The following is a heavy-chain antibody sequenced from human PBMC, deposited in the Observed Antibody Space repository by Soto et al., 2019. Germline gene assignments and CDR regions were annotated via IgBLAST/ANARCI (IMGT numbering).Heavy chain of an antibody. Sequence: PGGSLRLSCAASGFTFSSYWMHWVRQAPGKGLVWVSLISSDGRSRTYADSVKGRFTISRDNARNTLYLQMTSLRAEDTAVYYCARADSTGYYYVKAFDIWGQGTMVTVSS. CDR1: GFTFSSYW. V-gene: IGHV3-74*03. J-gene: IGHJ3*02. CDR2: ISSDGRSR. CDR3: ARADSTGYYYVKAFDI. D-gene: IGHD3-22*01.